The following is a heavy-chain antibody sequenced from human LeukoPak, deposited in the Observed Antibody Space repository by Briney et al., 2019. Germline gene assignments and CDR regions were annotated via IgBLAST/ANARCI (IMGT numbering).Heavy chain of an antibody. J-gene: IGHJ4*02. D-gene: IGHD5-24*01. V-gene: IGHV3-53*01. Sequence: GGSLRLSCAASGFTFSSYAMSWVRQAPGKGLEWVSLIYSGGSTYYANSVKGRFTISRDNSENTLYLQMNSLRAEDTAVYYCARDRGDYWGQGTLVTVSS. CDR3: ARDRGDY. CDR2: IYSGGST. CDR1: GFTFSSYA.